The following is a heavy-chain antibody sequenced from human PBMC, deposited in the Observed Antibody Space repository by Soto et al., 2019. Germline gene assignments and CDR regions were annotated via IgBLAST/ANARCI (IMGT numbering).Heavy chain of an antibody. Sequence: RLSCAGSGFSFSDYYMSWIRQAPGKGLEWVSYISSSGDIIYYADSVKGRFTISRDNAKNSLYLQMNSLRAEDTAVYYCARDLGYYASDGYFDYWGQGTVVTVSS. J-gene: IGHJ4*02. V-gene: IGHV3-11*01. CDR2: ISSSGDII. D-gene: IGHD3-22*01. CDR3: ARDLGYYASDGYFDY. CDR1: GFSFSDYY.